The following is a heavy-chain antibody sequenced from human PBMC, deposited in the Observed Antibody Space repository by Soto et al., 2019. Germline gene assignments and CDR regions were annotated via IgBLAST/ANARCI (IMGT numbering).Heavy chain of an antibody. CDR2: ISAYNGNT. Sequence: ASVKVSCKAPGYTFTSYYMHWVRQAPGQGLEWMGWISAYNGNTNYAQKLQGRVTMTTDTSTSTAYMELRSLRSDDTAVYYCAREGAELTFGGVAYAFDIWGQGTMVTVSS. D-gene: IGHD3-16*01. CDR1: GYTFTSYY. V-gene: IGHV1-18*04. CDR3: AREGAELTFGGVAYAFDI. J-gene: IGHJ3*02.